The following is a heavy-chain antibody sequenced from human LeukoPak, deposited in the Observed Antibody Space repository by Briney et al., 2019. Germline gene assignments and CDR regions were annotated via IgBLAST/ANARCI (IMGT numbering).Heavy chain of an antibody. CDR3: ARASGDYGGAFDI. CDR2: IKQDGSEK. D-gene: IGHD4-17*01. J-gene: IGHJ3*02. Sequence: GGSLRLSCAASGFTFSSYWMTWARQAPGKGLEWVANIKQDGSEKYYVDSVMGRFTIPRDNAKNSLYLQMNSLRAEDTAVFYCARASGDYGGAFDIWGQGTTVTVSS. CDR1: GFTFSSYW. V-gene: IGHV3-7*01.